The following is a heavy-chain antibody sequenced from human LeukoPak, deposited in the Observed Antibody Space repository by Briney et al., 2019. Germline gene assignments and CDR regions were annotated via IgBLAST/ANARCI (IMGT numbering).Heavy chain of an antibody. D-gene: IGHD5-12*01. CDR2: INPNSGGT. Sequence: VSVKVSCKASGYTFTGYYMHWVRQAPGQGLEWMGWINPNSGGTNYAQKFQGRVTMTRDTSISTAYMELSRLRSDDTAVYYCAREESRVVATTSFDYWGQGTLVTVSS. CDR1: GYTFTGYY. V-gene: IGHV1-2*02. J-gene: IGHJ4*02. CDR3: AREESRVVATTSFDY.